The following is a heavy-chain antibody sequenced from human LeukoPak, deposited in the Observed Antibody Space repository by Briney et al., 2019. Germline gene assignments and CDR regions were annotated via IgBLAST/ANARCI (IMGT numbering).Heavy chain of an antibody. V-gene: IGHV4-4*07. J-gene: IGHJ4*02. Sequence: SETLSLTCTVSGGSISSYYWSWIRQPAGKGLEWIGRIYTSGSTNYNPSLKSRVTMSVDTSKNQFSLKLSSVTAADTAVYYCARDRTIAAAGTTYFDYWGQGTLVTVSS. CDR2: IYTSGST. CDR1: GGSISSYY. D-gene: IGHD6-13*01. CDR3: ARDRTIAAAGTTYFDY.